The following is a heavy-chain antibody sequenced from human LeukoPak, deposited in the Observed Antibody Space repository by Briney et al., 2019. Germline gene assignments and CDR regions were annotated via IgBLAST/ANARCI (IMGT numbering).Heavy chain of an antibody. J-gene: IGHJ4*02. Sequence: SETLSLTCTVSGGSISSSSYYWGWIRQPPGKGLEWIGSIYYSGSTYYNPSLKSRVTISVDTSKNQFSLKLSSVTAADTAVYYCARSFYDSSGYYYVFDYWGQGTLVTVSS. V-gene: IGHV4-39*07. CDR3: ARSFYDSSGYYYVFDY. D-gene: IGHD3-22*01. CDR1: GGSISSSSYY. CDR2: IYYSGST.